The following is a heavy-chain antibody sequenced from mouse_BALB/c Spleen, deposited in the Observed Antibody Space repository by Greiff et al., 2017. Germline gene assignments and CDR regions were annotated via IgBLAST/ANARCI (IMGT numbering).Heavy chain of an antibody. CDR1: GYTFTSYY. CDR3: TRSRHYYGLDY. Sequence: QVQLHQSGAELVKPGASVKLSCKASGYTFTSYYMYWVKQRPGQGLEWIGEINPSNGGTNFNEKFKSKATLTVDKSSSTAYMQLSSLTSEDSAVYYCTRSRHYYGLDYWGQGTSVTVSA. D-gene: IGHD1-2*01. J-gene: IGHJ4*01. V-gene: IGHV1S81*02. CDR2: INPSNGGT.